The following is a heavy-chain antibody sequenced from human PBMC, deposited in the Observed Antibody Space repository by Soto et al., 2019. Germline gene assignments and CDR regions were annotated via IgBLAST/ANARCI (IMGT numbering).Heavy chain of an antibody. J-gene: IGHJ3*02. CDR3: ARDFKNSDAFDI. Sequence: ETLSLSFTLSGGSMSSYYWSWIRQPPGKGLEWIGYIYYSGSTNYNPSLKSRVTISVDTSKNHFSLKLSSVTAADTAVYYCARDFKNSDAFDIWGQGTMVTVSS. V-gene: IGHV4-59*01. CDR2: IYYSGST. CDR1: GGSMSSYY.